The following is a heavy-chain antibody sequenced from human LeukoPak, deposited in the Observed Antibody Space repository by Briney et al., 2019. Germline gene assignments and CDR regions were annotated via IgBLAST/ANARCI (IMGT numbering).Heavy chain of an antibody. Sequence: SETLSLTCTVSGASISGYYWSWIRQPPGKRLEWIGYIISTGTINYNPSLKSRVTISIDTSKNQLSLQLTSVTAADTAVYYCARDQRDGYTKRAYYYYMDVWGKGTTVTVSS. D-gene: IGHD5-24*01. J-gene: IGHJ6*03. CDR2: IISTGTI. CDR1: GASISGYY. CDR3: ARDQRDGYTKRAYYYYMDV. V-gene: IGHV4-59*01.